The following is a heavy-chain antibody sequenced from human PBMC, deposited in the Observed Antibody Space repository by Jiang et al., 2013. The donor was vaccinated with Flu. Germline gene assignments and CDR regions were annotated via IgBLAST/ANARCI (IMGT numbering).Heavy chain of an antibody. J-gene: IGHJ3*02. V-gene: IGHV4-61*01. CDR2: IYYSGST. Sequence: SVSSGSYYWSWIRQPPGKGLEWIGYIYYSGSTNXNPSLKSRVTISVDTSKNQFSLKLSSVTAADTAVYYCARESIAAFDIWGQGTMVTVSS. D-gene: IGHD6-6*01. CDR1: SVSSGSYY. CDR3: ARESIAAFDI.